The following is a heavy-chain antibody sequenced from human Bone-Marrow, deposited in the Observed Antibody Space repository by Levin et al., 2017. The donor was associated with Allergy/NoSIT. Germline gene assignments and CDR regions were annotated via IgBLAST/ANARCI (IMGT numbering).Heavy chain of an antibody. D-gene: IGHD3-16*01. Sequence: LSFSSSFFPFLLSFLHWVRQVPGKGLVWVSRSNEDGSITNYADSVRGRFTISLSPARNTLYLQMNSLRAEDTAVYYCTRDLGGEFGYWGQGTLVTVSS. CDR1: FFPFLLSF. J-gene: IGHJ4*02. V-gene: IGHV3-74*01. CDR3: TRDLGGEFGY. CDR2: SNEDGSIT.